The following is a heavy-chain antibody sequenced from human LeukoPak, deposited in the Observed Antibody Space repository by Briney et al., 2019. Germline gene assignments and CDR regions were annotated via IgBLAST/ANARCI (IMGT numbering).Heavy chain of an antibody. CDR1: GFTFSSYG. Sequence: GGSLRLSCAASGFTFSSYGMHWVRQAPGKGLEWVAVISYDGSNKYYADSVKGRFTISRDNSKNTLYLQMNSLRAEDTAVYYCVKDSGSGSLDYWGQGTLVTVSS. V-gene: IGHV3-30*18. D-gene: IGHD3-10*01. CDR2: ISYDGSNK. CDR3: VKDSGSGSLDY. J-gene: IGHJ4*02.